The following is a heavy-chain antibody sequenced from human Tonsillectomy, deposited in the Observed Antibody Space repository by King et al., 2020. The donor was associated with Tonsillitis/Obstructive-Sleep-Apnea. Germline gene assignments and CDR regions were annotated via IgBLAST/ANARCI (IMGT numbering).Heavy chain of an antibody. CDR1: GGSISSSSYY. J-gene: IGHJ6*03. V-gene: IGHV4-39*01. CDR2: IYYSGST. Sequence: QLQESGPGLVKPSETLSLTCTVSGGSISSSSYYWGWIRQPPGKGLEWIGSIYYSGSTYYNPSLKSRVTISVDTSKNQFSLKLSSVTAADTAVYYCARPHYYSYYMDVWGKGTTVTVSS. CDR3: ARPHYYSYYMDV.